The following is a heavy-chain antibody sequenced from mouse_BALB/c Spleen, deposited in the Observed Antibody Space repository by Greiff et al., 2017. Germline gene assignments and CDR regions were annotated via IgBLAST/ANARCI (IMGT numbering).Heavy chain of an antibody. CDR3: TRSIPSMDY. D-gene: IGHD2-12*01. CDR2: IYPSDSYT. V-gene: IGHV1-69*02. CDR1: GYTFTSYW. J-gene: IGHJ4*01. Sequence: QVQLQQPGAELVRPGASVKLSCKASGYTFTSYWINWVKQRPGQGLEWIGNIYPSDSYTNYNQKFKDKATLTVDKSSSTAYMQLSSPTSEDSAVYYCTRSIPSMDYWGQGTSVTVSS.